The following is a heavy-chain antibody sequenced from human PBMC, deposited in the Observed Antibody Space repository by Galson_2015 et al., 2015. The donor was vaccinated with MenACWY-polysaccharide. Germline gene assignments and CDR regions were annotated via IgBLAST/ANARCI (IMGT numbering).Heavy chain of an antibody. CDR2: TYLRSRWYY. CDR3: AREGWRRDGYEYVDP. CDR1: GDSVASQSAT. V-gene: IGHV6-1*01. D-gene: IGHD5-24*01. Sequence: CAISGDSVASQSATWDWIRQSPSRGLEWLGRTYLRSRWYYDYAESVKGRITISPDTSKNQFSLQLNSVTPEDTAVYYCAREGWRRDGYEYVDPWGQGTLVTVSS. J-gene: IGHJ5*02.